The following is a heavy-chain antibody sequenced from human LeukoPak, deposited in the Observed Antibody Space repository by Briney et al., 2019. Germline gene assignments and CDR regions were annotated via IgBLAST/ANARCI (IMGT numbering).Heavy chain of an antibody. V-gene: IGHV3-23*01. Sequence: GVSLRLSCAASGFTFNNYTMSGVRQAPGKGLEWLSAISGKGGGTYYADSVKGRFTISRDNSKNTLYLQMKSLRAEDTAVYYCAKGTKVIVVDNYFDYWGQGTLVTVSS. J-gene: IGHJ4*02. CDR3: AKGTKVIVVDNYFDY. CDR1: GFTFNNYT. CDR2: ISGKGGGT. D-gene: IGHD3-22*01.